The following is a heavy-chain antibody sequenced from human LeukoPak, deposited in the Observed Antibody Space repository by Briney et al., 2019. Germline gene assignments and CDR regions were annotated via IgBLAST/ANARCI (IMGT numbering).Heavy chain of an antibody. CDR2: IYTSGST. J-gene: IGHJ4*02. CDR1: GGSISSGSYY. V-gene: IGHV4-61*02. Sequence: SQTLSLTCTVSGGSISSGSYYWSWIRQPAGKGLEWIGRIYTSGSTNYNPSPKSRVTISVDTSKNQFSLKLSSVTAADTAVYYCARHRVNYYDSSGYYFDYWGQGTLVTVSS. CDR3: ARHRVNYYDSSGYYFDY. D-gene: IGHD3-22*01.